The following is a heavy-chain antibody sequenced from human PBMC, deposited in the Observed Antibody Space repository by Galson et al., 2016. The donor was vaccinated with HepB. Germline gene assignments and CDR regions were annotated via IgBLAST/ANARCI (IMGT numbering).Heavy chain of an antibody. CDR3: ARDPLYCSGGSCIPYYFDY. CDR2: ISYDGGKK. V-gene: IGHV3-30-3*01. Sequence: SLRLYCAVSQFTFSTYAMNWVRQAPGKGLEWVAVISYDGGKKYYADSVKGRFTISRDNSKNTLYLQMNSLRPEDTAVYFCARDPLYCSGGSCIPYYFDYWGQGTPVTVSS. CDR1: QFTFSTYA. J-gene: IGHJ4*02. D-gene: IGHD2-15*01.